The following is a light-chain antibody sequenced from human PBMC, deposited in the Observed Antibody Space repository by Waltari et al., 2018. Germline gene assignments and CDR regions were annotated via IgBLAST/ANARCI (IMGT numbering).Light chain of an antibody. CDR2: SAS. Sequence: DIVMTQSPDSLAVALGERATINCKSSQSVLYSSNNKNYLAWYQPKPGQPPKPLIASASTRASGVPDRFSGSGSGTDFTLTIISLQAEDVAVYYCQQYYSTPWTFGQGTKVEIK. CDR1: QSVLYSSNNKNY. J-gene: IGKJ1*01. V-gene: IGKV4-1*01. CDR3: QQYYSTPWT.